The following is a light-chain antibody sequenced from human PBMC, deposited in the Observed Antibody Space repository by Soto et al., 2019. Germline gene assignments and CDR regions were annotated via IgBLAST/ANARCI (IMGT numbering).Light chain of an antibody. CDR1: SSNIGAGYD. J-gene: IGLJ1*01. CDR3: QSYDSSLSGYV. V-gene: IGLV1-40*01. CDR2: NNN. Sequence: QSVLTQPPSGSGAPGQRVTISCTGSSSNIGAGYDVHWYQQLPGTAPKLLIYNNNNRPSGVPDRFSGSKSGTSASLAITGLQAEDEADYYCQSYDSSLSGYVFGTGTTVTVL.